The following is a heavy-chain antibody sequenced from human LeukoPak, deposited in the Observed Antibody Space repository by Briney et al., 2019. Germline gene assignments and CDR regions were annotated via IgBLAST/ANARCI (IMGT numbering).Heavy chain of an antibody. CDR1: GGTFSSYA. D-gene: IGHD4-17*01. CDR2: IIPIFGIA. V-gene: IGHV1-69*10. Sequence: GASVKVSCKASGGTFSSYAISWVRQAPGQGLEWMGGIIPIFGIANYAQKFQGRVTITADKSTSTAYMELSSLRSEDTAAYYCARDSLLRYGMDVWGRGTTVTVSS. J-gene: IGHJ6*02. CDR3: ARDSLLRYGMDV.